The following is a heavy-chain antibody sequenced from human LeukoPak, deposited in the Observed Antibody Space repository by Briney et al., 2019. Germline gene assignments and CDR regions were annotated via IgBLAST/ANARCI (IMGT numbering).Heavy chain of an antibody. Sequence: SETLSLTCTVSGGSISSSSYYWGWIRQPPGTGLEWLGSIYYSGSTYYNPSLKSRVTISVDTSKNQFSLKLSSVTAADTAVYYCARPDRYDFWFDPWGQGTLVTVSS. CDR1: GGSISSSSYY. J-gene: IGHJ5*02. CDR3: ARPDRYDFWFDP. CDR2: IYYSGST. D-gene: IGHD3-3*01. V-gene: IGHV4-39*01.